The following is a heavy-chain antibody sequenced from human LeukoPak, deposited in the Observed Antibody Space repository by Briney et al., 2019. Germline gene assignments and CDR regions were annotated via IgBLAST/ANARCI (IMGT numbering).Heavy chain of an antibody. V-gene: IGHV3-48*03. Sequence: GGSLRLSCAASGFTVSSYEMNWVRQAPGKGLEWISYISSSGSTIYYADSVKGRFTISRDNAKNSVYLQMNSLRAEDTAVYYCALSSSWYGGFFDYWGQGTLVTVSS. CDR2: ISSSGSTI. D-gene: IGHD6-13*01. CDR1: GFTVSSYE. J-gene: IGHJ4*02. CDR3: ALSSSWYGGFFDY.